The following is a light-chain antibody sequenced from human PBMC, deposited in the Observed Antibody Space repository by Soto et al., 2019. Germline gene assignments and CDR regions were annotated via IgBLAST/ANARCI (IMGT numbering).Light chain of an antibody. Sequence: QSVLTQPPSVSGAPGQRVTISCTGSSSNIGAGFDVQWYQQLPGTAPKLLMHGDNIRPSGVPDRFSVSQSDTSASLAITGLQAEDEAYYYCQSYDSRLTGSIFGGGTKLTVL. J-gene: IGLJ2*01. CDR2: GDN. V-gene: IGLV1-40*01. CDR3: QSYDSRLTGSI. CDR1: SSNIGAGFD.